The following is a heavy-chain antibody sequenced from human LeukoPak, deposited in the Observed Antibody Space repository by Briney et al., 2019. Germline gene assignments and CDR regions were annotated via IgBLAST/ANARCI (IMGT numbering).Heavy chain of an antibody. CDR2: ISAYNGNT. D-gene: IGHD3-3*01. J-gene: IGHJ5*02. CDR3: ARDKISGYYDFWSENWFDP. CDR1: GYTFTSYG. V-gene: IGHV1-18*01. Sequence: ASVKASCKASGYTFTSYGISWVRQAPGQGLEWMGWISAYNGNTNHAQKLQGRVTMTTDTSTSTAYMELRSLRSDDTAVYYCARDKISGYYDFWSENWFDPWGQGTLVTVSS.